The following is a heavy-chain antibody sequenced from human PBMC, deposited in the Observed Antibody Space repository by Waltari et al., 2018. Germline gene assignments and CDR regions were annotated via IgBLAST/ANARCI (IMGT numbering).Heavy chain of an antibody. CDR1: GFTYSNHW. D-gene: IGHD6-13*01. V-gene: IGHV3-74*01. CDR3: ARLAPKTYRSPVPGRDYYYGLDV. Sequence: EEQLVESGGGLVQPGDSLRLSCAASGFTYSNHWMHWVRQAPGKGLVWVSRINGDGSTSNYADPVKGRFTISRDNTKKTLYLQMKRLRVEDTAVYYCARLAPKTYRSPVPGRDYYYGLDVWGQGTTVTVSS. CDR2: INGDGSTS. J-gene: IGHJ6*02.